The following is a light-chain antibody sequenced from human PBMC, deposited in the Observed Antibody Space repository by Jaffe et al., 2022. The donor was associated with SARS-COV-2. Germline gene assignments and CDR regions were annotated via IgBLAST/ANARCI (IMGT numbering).Light chain of an antibody. J-gene: IGLJ3*02. V-gene: IGLV1-47*01. CDR3: AAWDDTLSGVV. Sequence: QSVLTQPPSASGTPGQRVSISCSGSSSNIGKNYVYWYQQFPGMAPKLLIYRDNQGPSGVPDRFSASKSGPSASLAISGLRPEDEADYYCAAWDDTLSGVVFGGGTKLTVL. CDR2: RDN. CDR1: SSNIGKNY.